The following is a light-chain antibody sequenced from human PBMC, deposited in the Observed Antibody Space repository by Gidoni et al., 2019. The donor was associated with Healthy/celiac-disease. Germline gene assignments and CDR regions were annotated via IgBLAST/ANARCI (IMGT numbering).Light chain of an antibody. V-gene: IGKV1-5*03. CDR1: QSMSSW. CDR2: KAS. J-gene: IGKJ4*01. Sequence: DLQMTQSPSTLSASVGDRVTITCRASQSMSSWFAWYQQKPGKAPKPLIYKASSLESGVPSRFSGSGSGTEFTLTISSLQPDDFATYYCQQYNSYLTFGGGTKVEIK. CDR3: QQYNSYLT.